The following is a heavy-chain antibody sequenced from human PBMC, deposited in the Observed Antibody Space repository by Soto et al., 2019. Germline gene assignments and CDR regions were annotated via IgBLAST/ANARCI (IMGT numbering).Heavy chain of an antibody. V-gene: IGHV1-2*04. J-gene: IGHJ6*02. CDR2: INPNSGGT. Sequence: ASVKVSCKASGYTFTGYYMHWGRESPGQGLEWMGWINPNSGGTNYAQKFQGWVTMTRDTSISTAYMELSRLRSDDTAVYYCASSVNYYYGMDVWGQGTTVTVSS. CDR1: GYTFTGYY. CDR3: ASSVNYYYGMDV.